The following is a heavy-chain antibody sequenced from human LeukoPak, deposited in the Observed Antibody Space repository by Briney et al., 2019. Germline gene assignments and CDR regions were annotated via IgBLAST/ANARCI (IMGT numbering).Heavy chain of an antibody. CDR3: ARDSLNGGNLEYSQH. CDR2: ISSSSSYI. D-gene: IGHD4-23*01. V-gene: IGHV3-21*01. Sequence: GGSLRLSCAASGFTFSSYSMNWVRQAPGKGLEWVSSISSSSSYIYYADSVKGRFTISRDNAKNSLYLQMNSLRAEDTAVYYCARDSLNGGNLEYSQHWGQGTLVTVSS. J-gene: IGHJ1*01. CDR1: GFTFSSYS.